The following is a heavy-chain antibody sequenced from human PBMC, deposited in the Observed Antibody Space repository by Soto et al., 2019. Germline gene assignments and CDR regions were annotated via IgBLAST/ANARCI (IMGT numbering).Heavy chain of an antibody. CDR1: GFTFSSYA. CDR3: ARVYEGLHSRAAAGYYYYYGMDV. CDR2: ISYDGSNK. V-gene: IGHV3-30-3*01. D-gene: IGHD6-13*01. Sequence: GGSLRLSCAASGFTFSSYAMHWVRQAPDKGLERVAVISYDGSNKYYADSVKGRFTISRDNSKNALYLQMNSLRAEDTAVYYCARVYEGLHSRAAAGYYYYYGMDVWGQGTTVTVAS. J-gene: IGHJ6*02.